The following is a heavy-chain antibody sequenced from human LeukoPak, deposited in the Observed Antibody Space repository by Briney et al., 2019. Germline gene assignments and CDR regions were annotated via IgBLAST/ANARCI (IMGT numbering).Heavy chain of an antibody. Sequence: NPSETLSLTCTVSGGSISSYYWSWIRQPPGKGLEWIAYISDIGSINYNPSLKSRVTISLDTSKNQFSLKLSSVTTADTAVYYCAGHHPRNTVDFWGQGTLVTVSS. CDR3: AGHHPRNTVDF. CDR2: ISDIGSI. CDR1: GGSISSYY. D-gene: IGHD2/OR15-2a*01. V-gene: IGHV4-59*08. J-gene: IGHJ4*02.